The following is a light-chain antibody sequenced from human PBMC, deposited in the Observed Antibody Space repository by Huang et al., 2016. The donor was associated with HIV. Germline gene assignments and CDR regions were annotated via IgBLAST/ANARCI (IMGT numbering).Light chain of an antibody. CDR2: GAS. V-gene: IGKV3-15*01. Sequence: EIVMTQSPATLSVSPGERATLSCRASQSVSSNLAWYQQKPGQAPRLLIYGASTRATGIPARFSGSGSGTEFTLTISSLQSEDFAVYYCQQSNNWPPLITFGQGTRLEIK. CDR3: QQSNNWPPLIT. J-gene: IGKJ5*01. CDR1: QSVSSN.